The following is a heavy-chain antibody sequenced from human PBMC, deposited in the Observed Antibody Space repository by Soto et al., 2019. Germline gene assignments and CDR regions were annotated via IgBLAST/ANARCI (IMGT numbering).Heavy chain of an antibody. CDR3: TKRGEKYYYGMDV. V-gene: IGHV3-23*01. CDR2: ASGSGDNT. J-gene: IGHJ6*02. Sequence: GGSLRLSCAASGFTFTNYAMGWVRQAPGKGLEWVSAASGSGDNTYYADSAKGRFTISKDTSKNTLYLQMNSLRAEDTAVYYCTKRGEKYYYGMDVWGQGTTVTVSS. CDR1: GFTFTNYA.